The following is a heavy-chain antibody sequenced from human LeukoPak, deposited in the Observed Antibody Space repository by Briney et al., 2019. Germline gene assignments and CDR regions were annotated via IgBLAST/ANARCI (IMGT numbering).Heavy chain of an antibody. CDR3: GREGYYDSSGYYSTLDYYYGMDV. D-gene: IGHD3-22*01. V-gene: IGHV1-2*02. Sequence: GASVTVSCKASGYTFTGYYMHWVRQAPGQGLEWMGWINPNSGGTNYAQKFQGRVTMTRDTSISTAYMELSRLRSDDTAVYYCGREGYYDSSGYYSTLDYYYGMDVWGQGTTVTVSS. CDR1: GYTFTGYY. CDR2: INPNSGGT. J-gene: IGHJ6*02.